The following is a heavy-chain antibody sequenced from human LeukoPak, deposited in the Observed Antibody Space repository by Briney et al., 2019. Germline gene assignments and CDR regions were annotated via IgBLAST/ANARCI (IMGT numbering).Heavy chain of an antibody. CDR2: INHSGST. V-gene: IGHV4-34*01. CDR3: ARVGVQIVVVPAATTQTTYYYYMDV. Sequence: SETLSLTSAVYGGSFSGYYWSWIRQPPGKGLEWIGEINHSGSTNYNPSLKSRVTISVDTSKNQFSLKLSSVTAADTAMYYCARVGVQIVVVPAATTQTTYYYYMDVWGKGNTVTVSS. D-gene: IGHD2-2*01. J-gene: IGHJ6*03. CDR1: GGSFSGYY.